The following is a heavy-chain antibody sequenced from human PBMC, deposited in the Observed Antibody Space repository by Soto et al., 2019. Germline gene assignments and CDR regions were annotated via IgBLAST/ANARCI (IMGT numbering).Heavy chain of an antibody. Sequence: EVQLVESGGGLVQPGGSLRLSCEASGFIFGSFEMTWVRQAPGKGLEWVSYISSTGYTIYYADSVKGRFTISRDNAKNALYLEMNSLRAEDTAVYFCARPRDDSGAYEYWGHGTRVTVSA. CDR2: ISSTGYTI. J-gene: IGHJ4*01. D-gene: IGHD3-22*01. V-gene: IGHV3-48*03. CDR3: ARPRDDSGAYEY. CDR1: GFIFGSFE.